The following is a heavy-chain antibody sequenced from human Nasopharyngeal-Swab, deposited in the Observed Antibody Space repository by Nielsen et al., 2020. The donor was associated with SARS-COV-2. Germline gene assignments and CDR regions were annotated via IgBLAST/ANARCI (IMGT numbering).Heavy chain of an antibody. D-gene: IGHD3-22*01. CDR2: ISGYNGNT. V-gene: IGHV1-18*01. CDR3: ARVHYDSSGYYNNWFDP. CDR1: GYTFTSYG. J-gene: IGHJ5*02. Sequence: ASVKVSCKASGYTFTSYGISWVRQAPGQGLEWMGWISGYNGNTKYAQKLQGRVTMTTDTSTSTAYMELRSLRSDDTAVYYCARVHYDSSGYYNNWFDPWGQGTLVTVSS.